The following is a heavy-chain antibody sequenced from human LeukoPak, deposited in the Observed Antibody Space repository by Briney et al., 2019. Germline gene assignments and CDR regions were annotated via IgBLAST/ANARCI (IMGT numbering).Heavy chain of an antibody. CDR2: IYTSGST. D-gene: IGHD3-10*01. J-gene: IGHJ4*02. Sequence: SQTLSLTCTVSGGSISSGSYYWSWIRQPAGKGLEWIGRIYTSGSTNYNPSLKSRVTISVDTSKNQFSLKLSSVTAADTAVYYCARISGSYLFPPGYYFDYWGQGTLVAVSS. V-gene: IGHV4-61*02. CDR1: GGSISSGSYY. CDR3: ARISGSYLFPPGYYFDY.